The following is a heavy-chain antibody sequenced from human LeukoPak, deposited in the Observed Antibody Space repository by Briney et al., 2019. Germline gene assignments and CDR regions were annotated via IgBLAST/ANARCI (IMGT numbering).Heavy chain of an antibody. D-gene: IGHD3-10*01. CDR3: ARGMVRGVMTPDY. J-gene: IGHJ4*02. Sequence: SETLSLTCTVSGGSFSSYYWSWIRQPPGKGLEWIGCIYYSGSTYYNPSLKSRVTISVDTSKNQFSLKLSSVTAADTAVYYCARGMVRGVMTPDYWGQGTLVTVSS. V-gene: IGHV4-59*08. CDR1: GGSFSSYY. CDR2: IYYSGST.